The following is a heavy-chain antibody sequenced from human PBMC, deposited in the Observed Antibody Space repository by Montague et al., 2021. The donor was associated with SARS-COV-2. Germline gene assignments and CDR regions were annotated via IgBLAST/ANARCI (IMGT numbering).Heavy chain of an antibody. J-gene: IGHJ5*02. CDR3: ATDRTVAPGYGFDP. CDR1: GFTFSSHW. Sequence: SLRLSCAASGFTFSSHWMHWVRQLPGKGLLWVSRINTDGTITNYADSVKGRFTISRDNAKNSMYLQMNSLRVGDTAVYYCATDRTVAPGYGFDPWGQGTLVTVSS. V-gene: IGHV3-74*01. D-gene: IGHD3-9*01. CDR2: INTDGTIT.